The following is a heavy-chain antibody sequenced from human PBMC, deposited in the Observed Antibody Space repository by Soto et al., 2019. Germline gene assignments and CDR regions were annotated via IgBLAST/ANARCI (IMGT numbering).Heavy chain of an antibody. V-gene: IGHV3-30*18. Sequence: QVQLVESGGGVVQPGRSLRLSCAASGVTFRSYGMHWVRQAPGKGLEWVAVISYDGRNKYYADSVKGRFTISRDNSENTLYLQMNSLRAEDTALYYCAKDGESGDVGGYYYYGMDVWGQGTTVTVSS. D-gene: IGHD3-16*01. CDR1: GVTFRSYG. J-gene: IGHJ6*02. CDR3: AKDGESGDVGGYYYYGMDV. CDR2: ISYDGRNK.